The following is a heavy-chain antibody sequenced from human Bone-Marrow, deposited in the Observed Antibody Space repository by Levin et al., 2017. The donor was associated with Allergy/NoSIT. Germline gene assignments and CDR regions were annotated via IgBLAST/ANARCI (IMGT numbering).Heavy chain of an antibody. V-gene: IGHV1-8*01. CDR1: GSTFTSYD. CDR3: ARADCISTTCYGFDY. CDR2: MNPNSGNT. D-gene: IGHD2-2*01. Sequence: GGSLRLSCKASGSTFTSYDINWVRQAPGQGLEWMGWMNPNSGNTGYAQKFQGRVTMTRDTSISTAYMELSSLRSEDTAVYYCARADCISTTCYGFDYWGQGTLVTVSS. J-gene: IGHJ4*02.